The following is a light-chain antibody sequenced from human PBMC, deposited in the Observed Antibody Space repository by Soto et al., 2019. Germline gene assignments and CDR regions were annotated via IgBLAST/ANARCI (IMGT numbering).Light chain of an antibody. Sequence: QSVLTQPPSASGTPGQRVTITCSGGSSNIGSNTVNWYQQLPGTAPKLLIYSNDQRPSGVPDRFSGSKSGTSASLAISGLQSEDEADYYCAAWDDSLNGPRFGGGTKLTVL. CDR2: SND. V-gene: IGLV1-44*01. J-gene: IGLJ3*02. CDR1: SSNIGSNT. CDR3: AAWDDSLNGPR.